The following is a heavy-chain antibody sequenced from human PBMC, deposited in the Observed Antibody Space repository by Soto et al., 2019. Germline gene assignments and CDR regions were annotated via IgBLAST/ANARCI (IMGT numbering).Heavy chain of an antibody. J-gene: IGHJ5*02. CDR2: IIPIFGTA. CDR1: GGTFSSYA. D-gene: IGHD3-22*01. Sequence: ASVKVSCKASGGTFSSYAISWVRQAPGQGLEWMGGIIPIFGTANYAQKFQGRVTITADESTSTAYMELSSLRSEDTAVYYCASGTYYYDSSGYDRFDPWGQGTLVTVSS. CDR3: ASGTYYYDSSGYDRFDP. V-gene: IGHV1-69*13.